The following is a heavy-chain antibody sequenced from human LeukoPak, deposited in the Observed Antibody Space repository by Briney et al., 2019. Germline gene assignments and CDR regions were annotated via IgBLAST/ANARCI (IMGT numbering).Heavy chain of an antibody. CDR2: IWYDGSNK. CDR1: GFTFSSYG. J-gene: IGHJ6*02. V-gene: IGHV3-33*01. Sequence: GGSLRLSCAASGFTFSSYGMHWVRQAPGKGLEWVAVIWYDGSNKYYADSVKGRFTISRDNSKNTLYLQMNSLRAEDTAVYYCARDMDKLGDYYGMDVWGQGTTVVVSS. CDR3: ARDMDKLGDYYGMDV. D-gene: IGHD3-16*01.